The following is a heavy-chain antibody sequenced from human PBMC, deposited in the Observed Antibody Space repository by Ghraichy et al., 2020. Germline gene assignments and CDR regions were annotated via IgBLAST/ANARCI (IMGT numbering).Heavy chain of an antibody. Sequence: SETLSLTCAVYGGSFSGYYWSWIRQPPGKGLEWIGEINHSGSTNYNPSLKSRVTISVDTSKNQFSLKLSSVTAADTAVYYCARGGVGATRLGPLDYWGQGTLVTVSS. CDR3: ARGGVGATRLGPLDY. CDR1: GGSFSGYY. V-gene: IGHV4-34*01. D-gene: IGHD1-26*01. J-gene: IGHJ4*02. CDR2: INHSGST.